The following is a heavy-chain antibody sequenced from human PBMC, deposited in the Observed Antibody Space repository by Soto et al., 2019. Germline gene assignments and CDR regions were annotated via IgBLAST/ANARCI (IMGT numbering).Heavy chain of an antibody. D-gene: IGHD2-2*02. V-gene: IGHV4-31*03. J-gene: IGHJ5*02. CDR1: GGSTSSGANY. CDR2: IYYSGSA. CDR3: GTVLCSRTTYYIPYLFDP. Sequence: TLSLTCTVSGGSTSSGANYWSWVRQGPGKGLEWIGNIYYSGSAYYNPSLKSRLTMSVDPSKNRFSLKLTSVTAVDTAVYFCGTVLCSRTTYYIPYLFDPYCEGTLVTFCS.